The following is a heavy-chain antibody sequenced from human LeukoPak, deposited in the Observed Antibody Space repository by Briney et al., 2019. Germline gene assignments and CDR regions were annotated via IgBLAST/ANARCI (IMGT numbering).Heavy chain of an antibody. CDR1: GFTFSSYS. CDR3: ARIYGSGWFDP. Sequence: GVSLRLSCAASGFTFSSYSMNWVRQAPGKGLEWVSSISSSSSYIYYADSVKGRFTISRDNAKNSLYLQMNSLRAEDTAVYYCARIYGSGWFDPWGQGTLVTVSS. CDR2: ISSSSSYI. V-gene: IGHV3-21*01. J-gene: IGHJ5*02. D-gene: IGHD3-10*01.